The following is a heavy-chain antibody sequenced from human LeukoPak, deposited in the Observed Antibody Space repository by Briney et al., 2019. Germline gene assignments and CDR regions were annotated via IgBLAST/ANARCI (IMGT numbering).Heavy chain of an antibody. CDR2: INPSGGST. J-gene: IGHJ6*02. V-gene: IGHV1-46*01. D-gene: IGHD4-17*01. CDR1: GYTFTSYY. Sequence: GASVKVSCKASGYTFTSYYMHWVRQAPGQGLEWMGIINPSGGSTSYAQKFQGRVTITADESTSTAYMELSSLRSEDTAVYYCASANGDYVDYYYYGMDVWGQGTTVTVSS. CDR3: ASANGDYVDYYYYGMDV.